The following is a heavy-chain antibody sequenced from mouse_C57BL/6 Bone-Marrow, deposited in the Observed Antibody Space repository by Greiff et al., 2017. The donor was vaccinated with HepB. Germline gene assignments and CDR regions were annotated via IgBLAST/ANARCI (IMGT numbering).Heavy chain of an antibody. D-gene: IGHD1-1*01. Sequence: DVMLVESGGGLVQPGGSLKLSCAASGFTFSDYGMAWVRQAPRKGPEWVAFISNLAYSIYYADTVTGRFTISRENAKNTLYLEMSSLRSEDTAMYYCARRLYGSSWYFDVWGTGTTVTVSS. CDR2: ISNLAYSI. J-gene: IGHJ1*03. V-gene: IGHV5-15*04. CDR3: ARRLYGSSWYFDV. CDR1: GFTFSDYG.